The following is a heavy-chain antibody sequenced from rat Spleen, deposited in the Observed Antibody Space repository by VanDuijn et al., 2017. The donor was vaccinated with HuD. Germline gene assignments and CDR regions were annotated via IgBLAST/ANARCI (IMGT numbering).Heavy chain of an antibody. J-gene: IGHJ2*01. CDR1: GFTFNNYW. V-gene: IGHV5-29*01. D-gene: IGHD1-9*01. Sequence: EVQLVESGGGLVQPGRSLKLSCVASGFTFNNYWMTWIRQAPTKGLEWVATISYGDSSGHSSTYYRDSVKGRFTISRDNAKTTLSLQMDSLRSEDTATYYCARRHYGYTDYFDSWGQGVMVTVSS. CDR2: ISYGDSSGHSST. CDR3: ARRHYGYTDYFDS.